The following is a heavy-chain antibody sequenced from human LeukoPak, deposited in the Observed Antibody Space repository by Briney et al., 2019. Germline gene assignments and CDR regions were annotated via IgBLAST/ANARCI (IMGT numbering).Heavy chain of an antibody. CDR3: TRRQTDDSSGYYGY. J-gene: IGHJ4*02. CDR2: IRSKANSYAT. CDR1: GFTFSGSA. V-gene: IGHV3-73*01. Sequence: GGSLRLSCAASGFTFSGSAMHWLRQASGKGLEWVGRIRSKANSYATAYAASVKGRFTISRDDSKNTAYLQMNSLKTEDTAVYYCTRRQTDDSSGYYGYWGQGTLVTVSS. D-gene: IGHD3-22*01.